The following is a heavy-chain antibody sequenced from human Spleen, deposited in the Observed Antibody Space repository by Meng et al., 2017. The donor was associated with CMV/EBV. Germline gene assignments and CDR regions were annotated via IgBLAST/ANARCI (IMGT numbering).Heavy chain of an antibody. D-gene: IGHD3-10*01. CDR3: ARVLPSRAAMVRGPLGSSWFDP. J-gene: IGHJ5*02. CDR2: INHSGST. V-gene: IGHV4-34*01. CDR1: GYY. Sequence: GYYWSWIRQPPGKGLEWIGEINHSGSTNYNPSLKSRVTISVDTSKHQFSLKLSSVTAADTAVYYCARVLPSRAAMVRGPLGSSWFDPWGQGTLVTVSS.